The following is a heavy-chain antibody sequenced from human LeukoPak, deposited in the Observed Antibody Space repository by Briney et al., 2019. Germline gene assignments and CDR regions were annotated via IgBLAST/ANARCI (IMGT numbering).Heavy chain of an antibody. Sequence: SVKVSCKASGGTFSSYAISWVRQAPGQGLEWMGGIIPIFGTANYAQKFQGRVTITTDESTSTAYMELSSLRSEDTAVYYCARDSGYDVGDMAYFDYWGQGTLVTVSS. CDR2: IIPIFGTA. CDR3: ARDSGYDVGDMAYFDY. J-gene: IGHJ4*02. V-gene: IGHV1-69*05. CDR1: GGTFSSYA. D-gene: IGHD5-12*01.